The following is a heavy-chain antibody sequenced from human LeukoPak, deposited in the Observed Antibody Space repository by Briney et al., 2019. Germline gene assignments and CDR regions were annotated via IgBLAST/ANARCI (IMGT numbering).Heavy chain of an antibody. J-gene: IGHJ4*02. CDR1: GGSINTYY. D-gene: IGHD3-22*01. CDR2: IYYSVST. CDR3: AREGPDYYDSLVY. V-gene: IGHV4-59*01. Sequence: PSETLSLTCTVSGGSINTYYWTWIRQPPGKGLEWIGNIYYSVSTNYNPSLKSRVAISVDTSKNQFSLKLSSVTAADTAVYYCAREGPDYYDSLVYWGQGTLVTVSS.